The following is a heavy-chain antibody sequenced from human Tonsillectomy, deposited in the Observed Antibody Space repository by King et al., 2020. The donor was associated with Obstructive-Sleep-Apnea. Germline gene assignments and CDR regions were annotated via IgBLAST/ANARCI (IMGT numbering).Heavy chain of an antibody. V-gene: IGHV3-21*01. J-gene: IGHJ4*02. D-gene: IGHD3-9*01. CDR1: GFTFSTYS. Sequence: VQLVESGGGLVKPVGSLRLSCAASGFTFSTYSMNWVRQAPGKGLEWVSSISSSSSYIYYTDSVKGRFTISRDNAKNSLSLPMNSLRAEDTAVYYCARDFILTGYYDGFDYWVQGTLVTVSS. CDR2: ISSSSSYI. CDR3: ARDFILTGYYDGFDY.